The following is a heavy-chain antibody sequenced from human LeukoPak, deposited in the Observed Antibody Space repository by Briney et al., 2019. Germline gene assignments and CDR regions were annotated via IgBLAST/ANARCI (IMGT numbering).Heavy chain of an antibody. CDR3: ASNYDILTGYFRGAFDI. Sequence: ASVKVSCKASGYTFTGYYMHWVRQAPGQGLEWIGRINPNSGGTNYSQKFHGRVTMTRDTSISTAYMELSRLRSDDTAVYYCASNYDILTGYFRGAFDIWGQGTMVTVSS. CDR2: INPNSGGT. D-gene: IGHD3-9*01. CDR1: GYTFTGYY. J-gene: IGHJ3*02. V-gene: IGHV1-2*06.